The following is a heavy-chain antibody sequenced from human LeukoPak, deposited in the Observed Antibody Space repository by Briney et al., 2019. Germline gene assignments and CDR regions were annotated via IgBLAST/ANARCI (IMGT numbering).Heavy chain of an antibody. J-gene: IGHJ6*02. CDR3: ARDVSSVAIAAPVHWGVDV. CDR2: INPNTGDI. V-gene: IGHV1-2*02. CDR1: GYTFTGYY. Sequence: APVKVFCKTSGYTFTGYYIHWVRQAPGQGLEWLGWINPNTGDINYAQKFQGRVTTTRDTSISTAYMELSSLRSDDTAVYYCARDVSSVAIAAPVHWGVDVWGQGTTVTVSS. D-gene: IGHD6-13*01.